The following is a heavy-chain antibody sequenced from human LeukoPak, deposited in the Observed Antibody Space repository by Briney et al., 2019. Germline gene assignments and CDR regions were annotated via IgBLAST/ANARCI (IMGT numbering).Heavy chain of an antibody. CDR1: GGSFSGYY. V-gene: IGHV4-34*01. CDR3: ARESPATPLTFDI. D-gene: IGHD2-15*01. J-gene: IGHJ3*02. Sequence: SETLSLTCAVYGGSFSGYYWSWIRQPPGKGLEWIGEINHSGSTNYNPSLKSRVTISVDTSKNQFSLKLSSVTAADTAVYYCARESPATPLTFDIWGQGTMVTVS. CDR2: INHSGST.